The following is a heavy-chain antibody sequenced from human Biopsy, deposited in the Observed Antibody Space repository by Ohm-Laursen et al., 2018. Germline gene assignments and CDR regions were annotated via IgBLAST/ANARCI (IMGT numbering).Heavy chain of an antibody. D-gene: IGHD7-27*01. CDR3: AKDLRNNNWGVEN. CDR2: IFYDGSNT. CDR1: GFTFNNYG. V-gene: IGHV3-30*18. J-gene: IGHJ4*02. Sequence: SLRLSCAASGFTFNNYGMQWVRQAPGKGLEWVAFIFYDGSNTYYADSVKGRFTISRDNSRDTLYLQMSSLRAEDMAVFYCAKDLRNNNWGVENWGQGTLVTVSS.